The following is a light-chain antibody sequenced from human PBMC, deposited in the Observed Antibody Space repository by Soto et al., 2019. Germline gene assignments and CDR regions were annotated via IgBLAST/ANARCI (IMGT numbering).Light chain of an antibody. CDR2: AAS. CDR1: QSISNH. V-gene: IGKV1-39*01. J-gene: IGKJ1*01. CDR3: QQSYSTSPT. Sequence: DIQMTQSPSSLSASVEDRVIITCRASQSISNHLNWYQQKPGKAPKIXIYAASSLQSGVPSRFSGSGSGTDFTLTISSLKPEDFETYYCQQSYSTSPTFGQGTKVDIK.